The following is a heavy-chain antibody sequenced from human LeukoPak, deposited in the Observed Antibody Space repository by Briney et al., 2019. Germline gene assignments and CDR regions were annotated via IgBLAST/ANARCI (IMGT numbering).Heavy chain of an antibody. CDR3: ARLRRYGGNWAFVY. CDR1: GFTVSRNY. D-gene: IGHD4-23*01. V-gene: IGHV3-66*04. CDR2: IYSGGST. J-gene: IGHJ4*02. Sequence: GVSLRLSCAASGFTVSRNYVSWVRQASGKGLEGVSVIYSGGSTYYADSVKGRFTISRDNSKNTLYLQMNSLRAEDTAVYYCARLRRYGGNWAFVYWGRGTLVTVSS.